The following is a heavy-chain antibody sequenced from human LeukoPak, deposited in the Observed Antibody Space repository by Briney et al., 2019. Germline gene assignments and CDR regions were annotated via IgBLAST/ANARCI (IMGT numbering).Heavy chain of an antibody. V-gene: IGHV4-38-2*01. CDR1: CYSISSRYY. D-gene: IGHD3-10*01. Sequence: SETLSLTCAVSCYSISSRYYWVWLRQPPGKGLDWIGTISHSGTAYYNPSVKSPVTISVDKFKDQFSLKLSSVTVADTGMYFCSRYSIFRESTSWFDPWGQGILVTVSS. CDR2: ISHSGTA. CDR3: SRYSIFRESTSWFDP. J-gene: IGHJ5*02.